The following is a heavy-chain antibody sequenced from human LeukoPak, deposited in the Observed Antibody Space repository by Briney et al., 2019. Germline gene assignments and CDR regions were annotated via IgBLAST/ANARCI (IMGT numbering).Heavy chain of an antibody. CDR3: ARDYDFWSGYYSPTRGYFGY. Sequence: GGSLRLSCAASGFTLSGSGMHWVRQAPGKGLEWVTFIRYDGSNKYYTDSVKGRFTISRDNSKNTLYLQMDSLRAEDTAVYYRARDYDFWSGYYSPTRGYFGYWGQGTLVTVSS. CDR1: GFTLSGSG. D-gene: IGHD3-3*01. J-gene: IGHJ4*02. CDR2: IRYDGSNK. V-gene: IGHV3-30*02.